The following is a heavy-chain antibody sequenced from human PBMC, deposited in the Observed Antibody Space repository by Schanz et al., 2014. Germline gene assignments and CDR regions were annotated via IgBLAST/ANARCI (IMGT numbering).Heavy chain of an antibody. CDR3: AKHVRSLTGNDY. V-gene: IGHV3-30*18. D-gene: IGHD3-9*01. J-gene: IGHJ4*02. CDR2: ISYDGRNK. CDR1: GFIFGSYG. Sequence: QVQLVESGGGVVQPGRSLRLSCASSGFIFGSYGMHWVRQAPGKGLEWVAVISYDGRNKKYADSVKGRLTISRDNSKNTLYLQVNSLRAEDTAVYYCAKHVRSLTGNDYWGQGTLVTVSS.